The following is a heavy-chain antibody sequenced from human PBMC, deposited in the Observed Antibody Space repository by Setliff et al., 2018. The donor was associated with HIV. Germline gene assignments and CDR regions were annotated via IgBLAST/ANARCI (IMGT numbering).Heavy chain of an antibody. V-gene: IGHV4-34*01. CDR2: VNHSGST. J-gene: IGHJ6*02. Sequence: SETLSLTCAVYGGSFSGYYWSWIHQPPGKGLEWIGEVNHSGSTYYNPSLKSRVTISVDTSKNQFSLKLSSVTAADTAVYYCARRARAGSDYYYYGMDVWGQGTTVTVSS. D-gene: IGHD6-13*01. CDR3: ARRARAGSDYYYYGMDV. CDR1: GGSFSGYY.